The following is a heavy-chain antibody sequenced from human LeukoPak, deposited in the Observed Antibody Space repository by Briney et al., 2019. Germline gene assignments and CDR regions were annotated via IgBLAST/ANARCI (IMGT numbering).Heavy chain of an antibody. CDR3: AQANYYDSSAFDY. V-gene: IGHV3-11*01. D-gene: IGHD3-22*01. J-gene: IGHJ4*02. Sequence: GGSLRLSCAASGFTFSDYYMSWIRQAPGKGLEWVSYISSSGSTIYYADSVKGRFTISGDNAKNSLYLQMNSLRAEDTAVYYCAQANYYDSSAFDYWGQGTLVTVSS. CDR1: GFTFSDYY. CDR2: ISSSGSTI.